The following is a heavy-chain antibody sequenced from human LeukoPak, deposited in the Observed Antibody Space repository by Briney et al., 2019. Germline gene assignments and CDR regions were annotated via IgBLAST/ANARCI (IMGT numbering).Heavy chain of an antibody. V-gene: IGHV3-30*02. CDR3: AKDRAAAGPFDY. CDR2: IRYDGSNK. D-gene: IGHD6-13*01. J-gene: IGHJ4*02. CDR1: GFTFSSYG. Sequence: GGSLRLSCAASGFTFSSYGMHWVRQAPGKGLKWVAFIRYDGSNKYYADSVKGRFTISRDNSKNTLYLQMNSLRAEDTAVYYCAKDRAAAGPFDYWGQGTLVTVSS.